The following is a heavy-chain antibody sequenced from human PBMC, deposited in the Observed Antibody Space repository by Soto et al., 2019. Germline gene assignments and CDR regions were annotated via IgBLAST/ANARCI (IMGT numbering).Heavy chain of an antibody. J-gene: IGHJ3*02. CDR1: AYSFTSYW. V-gene: IGHV5-10-1*01. CDR2: IDPSDSYT. CDR3: ATHRIAGNAFDI. Sequence: GASLKISCKGSAYSFTSYWVSWVRQMPGKGLEWMGRIDPSDSYTNYSPSFQGHVTISADKSISTAYLQWSSLKASDTAMYYCATHRIAGNAFDIWGQGTMVTVS. D-gene: IGHD6-13*01.